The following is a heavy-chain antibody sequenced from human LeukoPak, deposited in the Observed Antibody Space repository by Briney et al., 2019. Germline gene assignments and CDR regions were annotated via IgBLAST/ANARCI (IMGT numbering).Heavy chain of an antibody. V-gene: IGHV4-59*01. CDR3: ARSEYCSSTSCYSLDY. CDR1: GGSISSYY. Sequence: SETLSLTCTVSGGSISSYYWSWIRQPPGKGLEWIGYIYYSGSTNYNPSLKSRVTISVDTSKNQSSLKLSSVTAADTAVYYCARSEYCSSTSCYSLDYWGQGTLVTVCS. CDR2: IYYSGST. J-gene: IGHJ4*02. D-gene: IGHD2-2*01.